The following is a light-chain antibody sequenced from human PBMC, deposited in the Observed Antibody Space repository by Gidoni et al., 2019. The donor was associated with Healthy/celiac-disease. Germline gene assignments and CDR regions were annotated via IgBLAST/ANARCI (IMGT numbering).Light chain of an antibody. CDR2: AAS. J-gene: IGKJ1*01. V-gene: IGKV1-39*01. CDR3: QQNYSTPRT. Sequence: DIQTPPSPSSLSASVGDRVTITCPASQSISRDLNWYQQKPGKAPKLLIYAASSLQSGVPSRFSGSGSGTDFTLTIRSLQHEDFATYYCQQNYSTPRTFGQGTKVEIK. CDR1: QSISRD.